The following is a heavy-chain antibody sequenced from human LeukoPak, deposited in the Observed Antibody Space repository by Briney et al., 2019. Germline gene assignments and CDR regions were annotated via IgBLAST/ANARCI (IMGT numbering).Heavy chain of an antibody. Sequence: ASVKVSCKASGYTFTGYYMHWVRQAPGQGLEWMGWINPNSGGTNYAQKFQGWVTMTRDTSISTACMELSRLRSDDTAVYYCAREVVGIAVADHNWFDPWGQGTLVTVSS. CDR2: INPNSGGT. CDR3: AREVVGIAVADHNWFDP. CDR1: GYTFTGYY. D-gene: IGHD6-19*01. J-gene: IGHJ5*02. V-gene: IGHV1-2*04.